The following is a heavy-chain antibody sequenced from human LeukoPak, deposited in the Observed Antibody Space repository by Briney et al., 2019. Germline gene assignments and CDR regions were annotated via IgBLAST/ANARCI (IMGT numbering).Heavy chain of an antibody. CDR2: ISYDGSNK. D-gene: IGHD3-3*01. CDR3: ALLLDLEDY. V-gene: IGHV3-30-3*01. J-gene: IGHJ4*02. Sequence: GGSLRLSCAASGFTFSSYAMHWVRQAPGKGLEWVAVISYDGSNKYYADSVKGRFTISRDNSKNTLYLQMNSLRAEDTAVYYRALLLDLEDYWGQGTLVTVSS. CDR1: GFTFSSYA.